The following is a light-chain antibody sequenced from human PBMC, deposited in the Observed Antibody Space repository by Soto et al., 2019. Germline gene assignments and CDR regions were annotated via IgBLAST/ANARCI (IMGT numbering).Light chain of an antibody. V-gene: IGKV3-20*01. CDR1: QTVSSKD. J-gene: IGKJ2*01. Sequence: EIVLTQSPGTLSLSPGERATLSCRASQTVSSKDVDWYQQKPCQAPRLLIFGAFIRATGIPDRFSGSGSGTDFTLTISRLEPEDSAVYYCHQYDTAPHTFGQGTRLEIK. CDR2: GAF. CDR3: HQYDTAPHT.